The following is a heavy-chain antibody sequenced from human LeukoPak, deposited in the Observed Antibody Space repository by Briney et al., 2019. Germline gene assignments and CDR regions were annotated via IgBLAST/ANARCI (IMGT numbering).Heavy chain of an antibody. V-gene: IGHV3-23*01. CDR3: AKEGLETYYYDSSGYQFDY. J-gene: IGHJ4*02. D-gene: IGHD3-22*01. Sequence: PGGSQRLSCAASGFTFSRYAMSWVRQAPGKGLEWVSAISGSGYSTYYADSVKGRFTISRDNSKNTLYLQMNSLRAEDTAVYYCAKEGLETYYYDSSGYQFDYWGQGTLVTVSS. CDR1: GFTFSRYA. CDR2: ISGSGYST.